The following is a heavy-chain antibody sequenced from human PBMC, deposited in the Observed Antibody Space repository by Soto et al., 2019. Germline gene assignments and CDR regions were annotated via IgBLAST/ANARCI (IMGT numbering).Heavy chain of an antibody. CDR3: ARGPTWVTTYFDY. J-gene: IGHJ4*02. CDR2: IWYDGSNK. V-gene: IGHV3-33*01. CDR1: GFTFSSYG. Sequence: QVQLVESGGGVVQPGRSLRLSCAASGFTFSSYGMHWVRQAPGKGLEWVAVIWYDGSNKYYADSVKGRFTISRDNSKNRLYLQMTSLRAEDTAVYYCARGPTWVTTYFDYWGQGTLVTVSS. D-gene: IGHD4-17*01.